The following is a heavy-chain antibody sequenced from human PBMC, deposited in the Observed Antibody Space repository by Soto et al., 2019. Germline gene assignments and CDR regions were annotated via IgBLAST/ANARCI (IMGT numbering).Heavy chain of an antibody. CDR3: ARRVYCSSTSCYGMDV. Sequence: ASVKVSCKASGYTFTRYGISWVRQAPGQGLEWMGWISAYNGNTNYAQKLQGRVTMTTDTSTSTAYMELRSLRSDDTAVYYSARRVYCSSTSCYGMDVWGQGTTVTVSS. CDR2: ISAYNGNT. V-gene: IGHV1-18*04. J-gene: IGHJ6*02. D-gene: IGHD2-2*01. CDR1: GYTFTRYG.